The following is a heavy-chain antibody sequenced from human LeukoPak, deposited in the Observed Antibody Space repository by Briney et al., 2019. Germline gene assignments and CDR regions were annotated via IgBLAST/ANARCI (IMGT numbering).Heavy chain of an antibody. CDR3: ARDLTTGTTGNY. CDR1: GFTFSSYS. CDR2: IRSSSSTI. Sequence: PGGSLRLSCAASGFTFSSYSMNWVRQAPGKGLEWVSYIRSSSSTIYYADSVQGRFTITRDNAKNSLYLQMNSLRAEDTAVYYCARDLTTGTTGNYWGQGTLVTVSS. J-gene: IGHJ4*02. D-gene: IGHD4-11*01. V-gene: IGHV3-48*01.